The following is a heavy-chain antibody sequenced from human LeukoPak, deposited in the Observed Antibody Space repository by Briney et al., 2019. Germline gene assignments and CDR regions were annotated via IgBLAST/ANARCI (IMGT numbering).Heavy chain of an antibody. D-gene: IGHD6-19*01. J-gene: IGHJ4*02. Sequence: SQTLSLTCAVSGGSISSGGYSWSWIRQPPGKGLEWIGYIYHSGSTYYNPALQSRVTISADTSKNQFSLKLSSVTAADTAVYYCTRDRGQWVVDYWGQGTRVTVSS. V-gene: IGHV4-30-2*01. CDR3: TRDRGQWVVDY. CDR1: GGSISSGGYS. CDR2: IYHSGST.